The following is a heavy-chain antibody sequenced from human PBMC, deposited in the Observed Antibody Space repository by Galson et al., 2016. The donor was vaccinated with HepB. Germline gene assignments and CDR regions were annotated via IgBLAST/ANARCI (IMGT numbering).Heavy chain of an antibody. CDR3: SGDTLRGGTPLKY. Sequence: SLRLSCAASGFSFRRYNLNWVRQPPAKGLEWVSYISTSSTIYYADPVKRRFAISRDNAKKSLYLQMISLRVEDTAVYYCSGDTLRGGTPLKYWGQGTLVTVS. CDR2: ISTSSTI. D-gene: IGHD3-10*01. CDR1: GFSFRRYN. V-gene: IGHV3-48*01. J-gene: IGHJ4*02.